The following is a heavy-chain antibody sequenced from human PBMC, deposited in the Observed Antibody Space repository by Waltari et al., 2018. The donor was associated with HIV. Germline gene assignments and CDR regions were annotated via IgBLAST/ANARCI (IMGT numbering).Heavy chain of an antibody. Sequence: VQLVESGGGSIKTGGSLRLSCAASGFSVRNHWRDWVGQGPGKGLVWVARINSDGSSRNYADAVKGRFVISRDNARNTVYLQLNNLKVEDTAVYFCARASHYIEFSTFDGDYYFDFWGRGTRVAVSS. V-gene: IGHV3-74*01. D-gene: IGHD3-3*02. CDR2: INSDGSSR. J-gene: IGHJ4*02. CDR3: ARASHYIEFSTFDGDYYFDF. CDR1: GFSVRNHW.